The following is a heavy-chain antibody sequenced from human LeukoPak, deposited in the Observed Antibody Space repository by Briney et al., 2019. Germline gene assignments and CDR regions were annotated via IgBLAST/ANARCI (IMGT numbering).Heavy chain of an antibody. CDR1: GGSISSYY. Sequence: PSETLSLTCTVSGGSISSYYWSWIRQPPGKGLEWIGYIYYSGSTNYNPSLKSRVTISVDTSKNQSSLKLSSVTAADTAVYYCARDVGGWYDYWGQGTLVTVSS. J-gene: IGHJ4*02. V-gene: IGHV4-59*01. D-gene: IGHD6-19*01. CDR2: IYYSGST. CDR3: ARDVGGWYDY.